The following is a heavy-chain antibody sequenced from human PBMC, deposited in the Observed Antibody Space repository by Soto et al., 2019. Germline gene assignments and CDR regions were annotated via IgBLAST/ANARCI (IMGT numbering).Heavy chain of an antibody. Sequence: SVKVSCNASGGTFSSYAISWVRQAPGQGLEWMGGIIPIFGTANYAQKFQGRVTITADKSTSTAYMELSSLRSEDTAVYYCARGRQLWSYYYYYGMDVWGQGTTVTVSS. CDR3: ARGRQLWSYYYYYGMDV. J-gene: IGHJ6*02. D-gene: IGHD5-18*01. CDR2: IIPIFGTA. V-gene: IGHV1-69*06. CDR1: GGTFSSYA.